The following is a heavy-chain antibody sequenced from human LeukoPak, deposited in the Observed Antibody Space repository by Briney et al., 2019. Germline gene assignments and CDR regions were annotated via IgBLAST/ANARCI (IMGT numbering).Heavy chain of an antibody. V-gene: IGHV1-18*01. D-gene: IGHD3-22*01. CDR1: GYTFTSFI. CDR3: ARGMYYYYSSRPLDC. CDR2: TSVYNGHT. J-gene: IGHJ4*02. Sequence: AAVKVSCKASGYTFTSFILPWVRQAPGQGREWMGWTSVYNGHTNYEQNLQGRVTMTTETSTNTAYMELRSLRSDDTAVYYCARGMYYYYSSRPLDCWGQGTLVTVSS.